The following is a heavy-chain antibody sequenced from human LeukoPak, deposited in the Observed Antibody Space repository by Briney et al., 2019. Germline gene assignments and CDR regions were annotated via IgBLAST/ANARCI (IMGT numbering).Heavy chain of an antibody. CDR3: ARDSAGNDY. CDR1: GFTFSTYG. Sequence: PPGGSLGLSCAASGFTFSTYGMSGVRPAPGKGREWVANIKQDGSEKYYVDSVKGRFTISRDNAKNSLYLQMNSLRAEDTAMYYCARDSAGNDYWGQGTLVTVSS. V-gene: IGHV3-7*01. J-gene: IGHJ4*02. CDR2: IKQDGSEK. D-gene: IGHD6-13*01.